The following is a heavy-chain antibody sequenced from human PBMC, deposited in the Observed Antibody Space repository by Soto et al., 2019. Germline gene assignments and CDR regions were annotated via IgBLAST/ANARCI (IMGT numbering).Heavy chain of an antibody. J-gene: IGHJ4*02. CDR2: IYYSGST. CDR3: ARQPYPALSYS. D-gene: IGHD2-21*01. Sequence: SETLSLTCTVSGGSISSYYWSWIRQPPGKGLEWIGYIYYSGSTNYNPSLKSRVTISVDTSKNQFSLKLSSVTAADTAVYYCARQPYPALSYSWGQGTLVTVSS. CDR1: GGSISSYY. V-gene: IGHV4-59*08.